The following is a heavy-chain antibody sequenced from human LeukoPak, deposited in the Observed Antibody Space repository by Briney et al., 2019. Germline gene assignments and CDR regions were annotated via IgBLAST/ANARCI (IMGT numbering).Heavy chain of an antibody. CDR1: GGSFSAYY. V-gene: IGHV4-34*01. CDR2: INHSGST. J-gene: IGHJ6*02. D-gene: IGHD1-14*01. CDR3: ARGNRGNYYYGMDV. Sequence: ASETLSLTCAVYGGSFSAYYWSWVRQPPGKGLEWIGEINHSGSTNYNPSLKSRVTMSVDTSKNQFSLKLSSVTAADTAVYYCARGNRGNYYYGMDVWGQGTTVTVSS.